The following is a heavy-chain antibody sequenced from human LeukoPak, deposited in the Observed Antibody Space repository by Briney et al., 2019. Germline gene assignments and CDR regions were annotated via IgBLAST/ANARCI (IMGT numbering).Heavy chain of an antibody. J-gene: IGHJ4*02. CDR3: AEASERYYDFWSGYFDY. Sequence: AGGSLRLSCAASGFTFSSYAMSWVRQAPGKGLEWVSAISGSGGSTYYADSVKGRFTISRDNSKNTLYLQMNSLRAEDTAVYYCAEASERYYDFWSGYFDYWGQGTLVTVSS. V-gene: IGHV3-23*01. CDR1: GFTFSSYA. CDR2: ISGSGGST. D-gene: IGHD3-3*01.